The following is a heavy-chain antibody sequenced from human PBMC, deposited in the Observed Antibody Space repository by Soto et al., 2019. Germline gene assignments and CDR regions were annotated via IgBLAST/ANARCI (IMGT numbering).Heavy chain of an antibody. Sequence: GESLKISCKASDTTHWIGWVRQKPGKGLEWMGIIYPGDSDTKYSPSFQGRVTISVDKSISTAYLHWSSLKASDTATYYCARLVNYYLGMDVWGLGTTGTVSS. V-gene: IGHV5-51*01. J-gene: IGHJ6*02. CDR2: IYPGDSDT. CDR1: DTTHW. CDR3: ARLVNYYLGMDV.